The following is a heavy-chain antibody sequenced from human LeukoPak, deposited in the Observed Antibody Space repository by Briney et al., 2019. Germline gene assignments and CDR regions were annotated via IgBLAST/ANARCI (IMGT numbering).Heavy chain of an antibody. CDR2: ISYDGSNK. J-gene: IGHJ4*02. CDR3: ARVVEAYYDSSGYSDY. V-gene: IGHV3-30-3*01. Sequence: GGSLRLSCAASGFTFSSYAMHWVRQAPGKGLEWVAVISYDGSNKYYADSVKGRFTISRDNSKNTLYLQMNSLRAEDTAVYYCARVVEAYYDSSGYSDYWGQGTLVTVSS. D-gene: IGHD3-22*01. CDR1: GFTFSSYA.